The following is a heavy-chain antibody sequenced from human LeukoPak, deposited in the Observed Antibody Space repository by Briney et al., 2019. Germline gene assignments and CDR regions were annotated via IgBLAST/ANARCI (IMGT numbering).Heavy chain of an antibody. V-gene: IGHV3-30*02. D-gene: IGHD2-2*01. CDR1: GFTFSSYG. Sequence: GGSLRLSCAASGFTFSSYGMHWVRQAPGKGLEWVAFIRYDGSNKYYADSVKGRFTISRDNSKNTLYLQMNSLRAEDTAVYYCAKDLRLGAPHEYCSSTSCYDRTFDYWGQGTLVTVSS. CDR3: AKDLRLGAPHEYCSSTSCYDRTFDY. CDR2: IRYDGSNK. J-gene: IGHJ4*02.